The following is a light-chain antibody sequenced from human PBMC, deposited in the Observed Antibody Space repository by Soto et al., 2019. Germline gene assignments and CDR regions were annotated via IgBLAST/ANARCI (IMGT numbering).Light chain of an antibody. CDR2: GAS. CDR1: RNINRK. CDR3: QQYYSTPLT. Sequence: EIVMTQSPATLSVSPGERATLSCRASRNINRKLAWYQQKPGQAPRLLISGASTRATGIPARFSGSGSGTEFTLTISSLQPEDVAVYYCQQYYSTPLTFGGGTKVEIK. V-gene: IGKV3-15*01. J-gene: IGKJ4*01.